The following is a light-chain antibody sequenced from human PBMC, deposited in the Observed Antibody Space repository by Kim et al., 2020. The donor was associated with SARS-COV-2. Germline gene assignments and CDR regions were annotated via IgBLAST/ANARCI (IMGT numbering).Light chain of an antibody. V-gene: IGLV2-8*01. CDR1: STDIVTYNY. Sequence: PGQSVTIACSGTSTDIVTYNYVSWYQPHPGKAPKLIIYEITKRPAGVPDRFSGSKSGDTASLTISGLQSEDEADYYCTSHANDNYVFGTGTKVTVL. CDR2: EIT. CDR3: TSHANDNYV. J-gene: IGLJ1*01.